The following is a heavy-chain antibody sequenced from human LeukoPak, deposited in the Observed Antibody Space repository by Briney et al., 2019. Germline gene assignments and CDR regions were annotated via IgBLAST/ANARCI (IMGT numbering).Heavy chain of an antibody. D-gene: IGHD3-22*01. CDR1: GYSISSGYY. CDR2: IYHSGST. CDR3: ARTYYYDSSSYYFFDY. J-gene: IGHJ4*02. V-gene: IGHV4-38-2*01. Sequence: PETLSLTCAVSGYSISSGYYWGWIRQPPGKGLEWIGSIYHSGSTYYNPSLKSRVTISVDTSKNQFSLKLSSVTTADTAVYYCARTYYYDSSSYYFFDYWGQGTLVTVSS.